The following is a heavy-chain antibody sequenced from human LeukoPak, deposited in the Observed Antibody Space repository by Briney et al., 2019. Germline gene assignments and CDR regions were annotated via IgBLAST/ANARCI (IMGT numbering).Heavy chain of an antibody. Sequence: SETLSLTCAVSGYSISSGYYWGWIRQPPGKGLEWIGSIYHSGSTYYNPSLKSRVTISVDTSKNQFSLKLSSVTAADTAVYYCARRTSGYRAFDTWGQGTMVTVSS. CDR3: ARRTSGYRAFDT. V-gene: IGHV4-38-2*01. CDR2: IYHSGST. J-gene: IGHJ3*02. CDR1: GYSISSGYY. D-gene: IGHD2-15*01.